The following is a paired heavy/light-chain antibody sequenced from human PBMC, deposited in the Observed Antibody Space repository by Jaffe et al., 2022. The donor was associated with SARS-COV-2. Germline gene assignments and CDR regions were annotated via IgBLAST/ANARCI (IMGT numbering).Heavy chain of an antibody. J-gene: IGHJ4*02. CDR2: IDPSDSYI. CDR3: ARHRFLDNSGYYHFDY. D-gene: IGHD3-22*01. CDR1: GYSFTSYW. Sequence: EVQLVQSGAELKKPGESLRISCKGSGYSFTSYWISWVRQMPGKGLEWMGRIDPSDSYINYNPSFQGHVTVSADKSISTAYLQWSTLQASDTAIYYCARHRFLDNSGYYHFDYWGQGTLVTVSS. V-gene: IGHV5-10-1*03.
Light chain of an antibody. CDR1: RSVSSNY. J-gene: IGKJ1*01. CDR2: GAS. V-gene: IGKV3-20*01. Sequence: ETVLTQSPGTLSLSPGERATLSCRASRSVSSNYLAWYQQKPGQAPRLLIFGASTRATGIPDRFSGSGSGTDFILTINRLEPEDFAVYYCQQYHSPPWTFGQGTKVEI. CDR3: QQYHSPPWT.